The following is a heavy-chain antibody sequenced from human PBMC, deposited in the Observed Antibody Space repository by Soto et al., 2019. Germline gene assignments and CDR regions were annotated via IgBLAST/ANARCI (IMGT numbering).Heavy chain of an antibody. V-gene: IGHV2-5*02. CDR1: GFSLRTTGVG. CDR2: LYWDDDK. D-gene: IGHD3-22*01. CDR3: AHTLYYYCSRGYSNHFDF. J-gene: IGHJ4*01. Sequence: GSAPTLVYPAQTLTLTCTFSGFSLRTTGVGVGWIRQPPGKALEWLALLYWDDDKRYSPSLKGRLTITKDTSKNQVVLTMTNMDPVDTATYYCAHTLYYYCSRGYSNHFDFWGQGTLVTVSS.